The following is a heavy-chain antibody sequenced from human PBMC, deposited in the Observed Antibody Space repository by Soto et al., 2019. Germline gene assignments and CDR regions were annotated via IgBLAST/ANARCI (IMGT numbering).Heavy chain of an antibody. CDR2: INPNSGGT. V-gene: IGHV1-2*02. Sequence: GASVKVSCKASGYTYTGYYMHWVRQAPGQGLEWMGWINPNSGGTNYAQKFQGRVTMTRDTSISTAYMELSRRRSDDTAVYYCARPQSIVPRAFDIWGQGTMVTVSS. CDR1: GYTYTGYY. D-gene: IGHD6-6*01. CDR3: ARPQSIVPRAFDI. J-gene: IGHJ3*02.